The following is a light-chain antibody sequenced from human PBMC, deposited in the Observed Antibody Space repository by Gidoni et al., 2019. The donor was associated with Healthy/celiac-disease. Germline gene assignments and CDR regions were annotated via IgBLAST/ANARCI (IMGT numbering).Light chain of an antibody. J-gene: IGLJ3*02. CDR1: SSDVGGYNY. CDR3: SSYAGSGV. CDR2: EGS. V-gene: IGLV2-8*01. Sequence: QSALNPPPSASGSPGQSVTISCTGTSSDVGGYNYVSWYQKHTCKAPKLMIYEGSKRPSGVPYRFSGSKSGKTASLTVSGLQAEEEDDYYCSSYAGSGVFGGGTKLTVL.